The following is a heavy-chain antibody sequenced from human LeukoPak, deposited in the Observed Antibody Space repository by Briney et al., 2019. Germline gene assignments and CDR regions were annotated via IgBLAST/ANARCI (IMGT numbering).Heavy chain of an antibody. Sequence: PSETLSLTCTVSGGSISSSSYQWSWIRQPPGKGLEWIGNIYYSGSANYNPSLRSRVIISVDTSKNQFSLKLSPVTAADTAVYYCARVGVDYSGNIIKYFFDYWGQGTLVTVSP. CDR3: ARVGVDYSGNIIKYFFDY. D-gene: IGHD4-23*01. CDR1: GGSISSSSYQ. V-gene: IGHV4-61*01. J-gene: IGHJ4*02. CDR2: IYYSGSA.